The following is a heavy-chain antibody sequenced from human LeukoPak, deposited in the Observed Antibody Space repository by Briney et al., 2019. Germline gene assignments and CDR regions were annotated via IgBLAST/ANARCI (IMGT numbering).Heavy chain of an antibody. CDR2: INHSGST. J-gene: IGHJ6*02. CDR1: GGSFSGYY. CDR3: ARHQDDDFWSGYVPNHYYGMDV. V-gene: IGHV4-34*01. Sequence: SETLSLTCAVYGGSFSGYYWSWIRQPPGKGLEWIGEINHSGSTNYNPSLKSRVTISVDTSKNQFSLKLSSVTAADTAAYYCARHQDDDFWSGYVPNHYYGMDVWGQGTTVTVS. D-gene: IGHD3-3*01.